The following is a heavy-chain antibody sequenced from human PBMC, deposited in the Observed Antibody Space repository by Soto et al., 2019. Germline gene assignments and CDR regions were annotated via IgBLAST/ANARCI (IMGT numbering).Heavy chain of an antibody. Sequence: GGSLRLSCAASGFTFSSYWMHWVRQAPGKGLVWVSRINTDGSNTAYADSVKGRFTISRDNAKNTMYLQMNSLRAEDTAVYYCVKDLDGYRSRWNVSWGQGTLVTVSS. CDR1: GFTFSSYW. J-gene: IGHJ5*02. D-gene: IGHD6-13*01. V-gene: IGHV3-74*01. CDR3: VKDLDGYRSRWNVS. CDR2: INTDGSNT.